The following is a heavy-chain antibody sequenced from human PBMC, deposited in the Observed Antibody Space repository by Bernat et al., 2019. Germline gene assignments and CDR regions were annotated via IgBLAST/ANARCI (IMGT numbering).Heavy chain of an antibody. CDR3: ERTNSIAVDGDEGFDY. J-gene: IGHJ4*02. D-gene: IGHD6-19*01. CDR2: IDCDDDK. V-gene: IGHV2-70*01. Sequence: QVTLRESGPALVKPTQTLTLTCTFSGFSLSTSGMCFILILQPPGKALEWLALIDCDDDKYYSTSLKTRLTISKDTSKNQFVLTMTNMDPVDTATYYCERTNSIAVDGDEGFDYWGQGTMVT. CDR1: GFSLSTSGMC.